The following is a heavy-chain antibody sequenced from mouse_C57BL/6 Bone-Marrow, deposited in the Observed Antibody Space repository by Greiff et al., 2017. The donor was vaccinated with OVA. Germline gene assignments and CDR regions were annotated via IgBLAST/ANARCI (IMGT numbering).Heavy chain of an antibody. CDR1: GFTFSSYA. CDR3: ARDLDYYGSRWYFDV. Sequence: EVHLVESGGGLVKPGGSLKLSCAASGFTFSSYAMSWVRQTPEKRLEWVATISDGGSYTYYPDTVKGRFTISRDNAKNHLYLQMSHLKSEDTAMYYCARDLDYYGSRWYFDVWGTGTTVTVSS. J-gene: IGHJ1*03. D-gene: IGHD1-1*01. CDR2: ISDGGSYT. V-gene: IGHV5-4*01.